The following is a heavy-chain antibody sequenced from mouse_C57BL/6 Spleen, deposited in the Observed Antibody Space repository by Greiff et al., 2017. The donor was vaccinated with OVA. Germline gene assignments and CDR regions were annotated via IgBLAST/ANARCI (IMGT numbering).Heavy chain of an antibody. Sequence: QVQLQQSGPELVKPGASVKISCKASGYAFSSSWMNWVKQRPGKGLEWIGRIYPGDGDTNYNGKFKGKATLTADKSSSTAYMQLSSLTSEDSAVYFGAREGYDGYLYYAMDDWGQGTSVTVSS. CDR2: IYPGDGDT. J-gene: IGHJ4*01. CDR3: AREGYDGYLYYAMDD. D-gene: IGHD2-3*01. V-gene: IGHV1-82*01. CDR1: GYAFSSSW.